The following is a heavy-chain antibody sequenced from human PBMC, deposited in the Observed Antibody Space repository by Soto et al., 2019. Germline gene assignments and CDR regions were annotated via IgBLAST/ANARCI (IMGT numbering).Heavy chain of an antibody. J-gene: IGHJ4*02. CDR2: INPSGGST. D-gene: IGHD2-15*01. CDR3: TRGDMALNDY. CDR1: GYTFTTYY. Sequence: ASVKVSCKASGYTFTTYYIHWVRQAPGQGLEWMGVINPSGGSTSYAQKFQGRVTMTRDTSTSTVSMELSSLKTEDTAVYYCTRGDMALNDYWGQGTLVTVSS. V-gene: IGHV1-46*03.